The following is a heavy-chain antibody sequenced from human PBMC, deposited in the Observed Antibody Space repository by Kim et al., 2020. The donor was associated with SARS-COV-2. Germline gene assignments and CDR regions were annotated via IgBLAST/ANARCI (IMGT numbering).Heavy chain of an antibody. J-gene: IGHJ4*02. CDR3: GRDYSD. CDR2: DGSAK. Sequence: DGSAKYYVDTRKGRFTISRDNAKNSLYQQMISLRAEDTAVYFCGRDYSDWGQGTLVTVSS. D-gene: IGHD6-13*01. V-gene: IGHV3-7*01.